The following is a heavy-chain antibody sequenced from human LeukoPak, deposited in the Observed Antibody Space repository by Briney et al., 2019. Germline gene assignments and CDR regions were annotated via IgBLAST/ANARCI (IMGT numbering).Heavy chain of an antibody. V-gene: IGHV1-69*06. D-gene: IGHD3-22*01. CDR2: IIPIFGTT. CDR3: ARDCFYDYYDSSGDCDDAFDI. Sequence: SVKVSCKASGYTFTGYYIHWVRQAPGQGLEWMGGIIPIFGTTNYAQKFQDRVTITADKSTSTAYMELSSLRSEDTAVYYCARDCFYDYYDSSGDCDDAFDIWGQGTMVTVSS. J-gene: IGHJ3*02. CDR1: GYTFTGYY.